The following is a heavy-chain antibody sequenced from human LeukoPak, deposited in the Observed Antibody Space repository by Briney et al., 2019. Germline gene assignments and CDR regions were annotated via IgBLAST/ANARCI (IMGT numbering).Heavy chain of an antibody. V-gene: IGHV3-30*18. CDR2: ISYDGSNK. J-gene: IGHJ3*02. D-gene: IGHD3-22*01. CDR3: AKEYYYDSTPGAFDI. Sequence: AGSLRLSCAASGFTFSSYGMHWVRQAPPKGLERVGVISYDGSNKYYADHVTGRFTISRDNSKNSLYLQMNSLRAEEMAVYYCAKEYYYDSTPGAFDIWGQGTMATVSS. CDR1: GFTFSSYG.